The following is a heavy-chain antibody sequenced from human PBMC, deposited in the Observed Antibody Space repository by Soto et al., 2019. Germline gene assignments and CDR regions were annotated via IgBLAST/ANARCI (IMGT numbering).Heavy chain of an antibody. CDR1: GFTFSNFG. CDR3: AKEGGHAQPFDY. Sequence: EVQLLESGGGLVQPGGSLRLYCSASGFTFSNFGMAWVRQGPGRGLEWVSAIGASGATTYYADSVRGRFTISRDNSKNTLYLQTNSLRADDTAVYYCAKEGGHAQPFDYWGQGILVTVSS. D-gene: IGHD2-15*01. V-gene: IGHV3-23*01. CDR2: IGASGATT. J-gene: IGHJ4*02.